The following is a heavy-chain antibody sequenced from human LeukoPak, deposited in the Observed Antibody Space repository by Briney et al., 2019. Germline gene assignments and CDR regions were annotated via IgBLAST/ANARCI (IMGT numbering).Heavy chain of an antibody. V-gene: IGHV3-74*01. J-gene: IGHJ4*02. D-gene: IGHD7-27*01. CDR1: VFTFSTYC. CDR3: ASLGTPGDFHLVEPFDY. CDR2: IDSDGTNT. Sequence: GGSLRLSCAASVFTFSTYCMHWVRQAPGKGLVWVSRIDSDGTNTDYADSVKGRFTISRDNAKNTLYLQMNSLRAEDTAVYYCASLGTPGDFHLVEPFDYWGQGTLVTVSS.